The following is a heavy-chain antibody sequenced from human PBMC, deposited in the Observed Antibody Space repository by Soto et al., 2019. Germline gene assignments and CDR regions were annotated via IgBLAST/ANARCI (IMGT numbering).Heavy chain of an antibody. CDR2: IYHSGST. J-gene: IGHJ4*01. CDR1: DGSISSGGYS. V-gene: IGHV4-30-2*01. Sequence: PSETLSHTCAVSDGSISSGGYSWSWIRQPPGKGLEWIGYIYHSGSTYYNPSLKSRVTISVDRSKNQFSLKLSSVTAADTAVYCCARVPDYWGQGTLGTVSS. CDR3: ARVPDY.